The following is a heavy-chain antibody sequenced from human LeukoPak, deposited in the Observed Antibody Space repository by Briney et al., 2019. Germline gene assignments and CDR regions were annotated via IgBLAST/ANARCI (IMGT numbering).Heavy chain of an antibody. Sequence: SETLSLTCAVSGGSISSSNWWSWVRQPPGKGLEWIGEIYHSGSTNYNPSLKSRVTISVDKSKNQFSLKLSPVTAADTAVYYCAGEAYSSGWYEGYWGQGTLVTVSS. CDR2: IYHSGST. CDR1: GGSISSSNW. J-gene: IGHJ4*02. V-gene: IGHV4-4*02. CDR3: AGEAYSSGWYEGY. D-gene: IGHD6-19*01.